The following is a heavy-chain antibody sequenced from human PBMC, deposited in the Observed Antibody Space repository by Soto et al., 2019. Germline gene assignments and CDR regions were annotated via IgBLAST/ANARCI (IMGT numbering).Heavy chain of an antibody. Sequence: SETLSLTCTVSGGSVNSYYWSWIRQPPGKGLEWIGYIFYSGSTKSNPSLKSRVTMSVDMSKNQFSLKLRSVTAADTAVYYCVRDGTKTLRDWFDPWGQGISVTVSS. V-gene: IGHV4-59*02. D-gene: IGHD1-1*01. CDR1: GGSVNSYY. CDR3: VRDGTKTLRDWFDP. J-gene: IGHJ5*02. CDR2: IFYSGST.